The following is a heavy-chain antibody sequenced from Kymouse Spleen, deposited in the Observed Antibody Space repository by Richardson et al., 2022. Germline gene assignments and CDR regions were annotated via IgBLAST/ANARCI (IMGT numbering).Heavy chain of an antibody. D-gene: IGHD4-11,IGHD4-11*01. CDR3: AGTTVTFYYYYYYGMDV. V-gene: IGHV6-1*01. Sequence: QVQLQQSGPGLVKPSQTLSLTCAISGDSVSSNSAAWNWIRQSPSRGLEWLGRTYYRSKWYNDYAVSVKSRITINPDTSKNQFSLQLNSVTPEDTAVYYCAGTTVTFYYYYYYGMDVWGQGTTVTVSS. CDR2: TYYRSKWYN. J-gene: IGHJ6*02. CDR1: GDSVSSNSAA.